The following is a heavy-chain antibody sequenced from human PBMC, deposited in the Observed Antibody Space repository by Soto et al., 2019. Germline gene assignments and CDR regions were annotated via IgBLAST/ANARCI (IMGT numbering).Heavy chain of an antibody. J-gene: IGHJ5*02. CDR2: IHYSGST. CDR1: GGSISSYY. Sequence: QVLLQESGPGLVKPSETLSLTCTVSGGSISSYYWNWIRQPPGKGLEWIGYIHYSGSTNYNPSLKSRFTISVDTSNSKFSLKLSAVTAADTAVYYCATGRFSAMILGVIMFDPWGQGTLVTVSS. D-gene: IGHD3-10*01. CDR3: ATGRFSAMILGVIMFDP. V-gene: IGHV4-59*01.